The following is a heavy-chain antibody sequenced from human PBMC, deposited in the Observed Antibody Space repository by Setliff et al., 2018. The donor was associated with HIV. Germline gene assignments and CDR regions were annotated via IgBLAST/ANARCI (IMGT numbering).Heavy chain of an antibody. V-gene: IGHV3-30*04. J-gene: IGHJ4*02. CDR3: ARERLRFLEWLPLDY. D-gene: IGHD3-3*01. CDR2: ISYDGSKK. CDR1: GFTFSRYG. Sequence: GESLKISCAASGFTFSRYGMHWVRQAPGKGLEWVAFISYDGSKKYDADFVKGRFTISRDNSKNTLYLQMNSLRAEDTAVYYCARERLRFLEWLPLDYWGQGTLVTVSS.